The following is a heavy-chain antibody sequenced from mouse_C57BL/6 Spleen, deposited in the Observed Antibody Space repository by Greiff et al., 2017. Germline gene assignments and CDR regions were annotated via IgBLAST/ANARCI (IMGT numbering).Heavy chain of an antibody. J-gene: IGHJ3*01. V-gene: IGHV5-17*01. Sequence: EVMLVESGGGLVKPGGSLKLSCAASGFTFSDYGMHWVRQAPEKGLEWVAYISSGSSTIYYADTVKGRFTISRDNAKNTLFLQMTSLRSEDTAMYYCARAIYDGYPSFAYWGQGTLVTVSA. D-gene: IGHD2-3*01. CDR3: ARAIYDGYPSFAY. CDR1: GFTFSDYG. CDR2: ISSGSSTI.